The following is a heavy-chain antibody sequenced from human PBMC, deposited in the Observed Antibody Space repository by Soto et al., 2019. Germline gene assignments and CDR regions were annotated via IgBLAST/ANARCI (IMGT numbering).Heavy chain of an antibody. J-gene: IGHJ3*02. CDR3: AREGTYYDIFPGAFDI. V-gene: IGHV4-31*03. CDR2: IYYSGST. CDR1: GGSISSGGYY. Sequence: SETLSLTCTVSGGSISSGGYYWSWIRQHSGKGLEWIGYIYYSGSTYYNPSLKSRVTISVDTSKNQFSLKLSSVTAADTAVYYCAREGTYYDIFPGAFDIWGQGTMVTVSS. D-gene: IGHD3-9*01.